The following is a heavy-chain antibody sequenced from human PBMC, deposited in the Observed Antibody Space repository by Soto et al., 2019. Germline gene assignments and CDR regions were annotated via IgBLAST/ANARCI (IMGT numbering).Heavy chain of an antibody. V-gene: IGHV3-21*01. CDR3: ARDRTIHLLSGDDYFDY. CDR2: ISSSSSYI. Sequence: GGSLRLSCAASGFTFSSYSMNWVRQAPGKGLEWVSSISSSSSYIYYADSVKGRFTISRDNAKNSLYLQMNSLRAEDTAVYYCARDRTIHLLSGDDYFDYWGQGTLVTVSS. CDR1: GFTFSSYS. J-gene: IGHJ4*02. D-gene: IGHD2-15*01.